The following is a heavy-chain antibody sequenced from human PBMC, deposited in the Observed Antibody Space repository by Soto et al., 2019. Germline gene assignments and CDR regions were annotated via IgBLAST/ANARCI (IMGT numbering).Heavy chain of an antibody. CDR2: IIPILDIP. CDR3: ASHFTGVLVLGASPPGGDNYGWDV. Sequence: QVQLVQSGAEVKKTGSSVKVSCKASGGTFCRYTISWVRQAPGQGLEWMGRIIPILDIPNYAQNFQGRVTITADKSTSTAYMELSSLRSDDTAVYYCASHFTGVLVLGASPPGGDNYGWDVWGQGTTVTVSS. D-gene: IGHD2-15*01. J-gene: IGHJ6*02. V-gene: IGHV1-69*02. CDR1: GGTFCRYT.